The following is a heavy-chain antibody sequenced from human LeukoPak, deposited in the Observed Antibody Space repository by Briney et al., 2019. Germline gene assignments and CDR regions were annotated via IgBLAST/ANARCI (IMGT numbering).Heavy chain of an antibody. CDR3: ARVGVAGTIFFDY. CDR2: INPNSGGT. CDR1: GCTFTGYY. J-gene: IGHJ4*02. D-gene: IGHD6-19*01. Sequence: ASVKVSCKASGCTFTGYYMHWVRQAPGQGLEWMGWINPNSGGTNYAQKFQGRVTMTRDTSISTAYMELSRLRSDDTAVYYCARVGVAGTIFFDYWGQGTLVTVSS. V-gene: IGHV1-2*02.